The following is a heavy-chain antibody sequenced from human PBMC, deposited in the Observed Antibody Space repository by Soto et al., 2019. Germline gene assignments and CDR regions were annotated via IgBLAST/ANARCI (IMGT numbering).Heavy chain of an antibody. D-gene: IGHD6-6*01. CDR3: ARQARAARKYFYRFLDV. J-gene: IGHJ6*02. Sequence: QVHLMESGGGVVQPGRSLRLSCAASGFTFGDFAMHWVRQAPGKGLEWVTLISYDGSSKYFADSVRGRFTISRDNSKNTLFLQLSSVRAEDTAIFFCARQARAARKYFYRFLDVWGQGTTVIVSS. V-gene: IGHV3-30-3*01. CDR1: GFTFGDFA. CDR2: ISYDGSSK.